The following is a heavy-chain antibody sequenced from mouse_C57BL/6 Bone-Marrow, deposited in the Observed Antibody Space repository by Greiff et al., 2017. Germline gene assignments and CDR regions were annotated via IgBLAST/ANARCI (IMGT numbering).Heavy chain of an antibody. CDR3: AISSYYYGSSQGYFDV. D-gene: IGHD1-1*01. V-gene: IGHV1-59*01. CDR2: IDPSDSYT. Sequence: VQLQQPGAELVRPGTSVKLSCKASGYTFTSYWMHWVKQRPGQGLEWIGVIDPSDSYTNYNQKFKGKAKLTVDTSSSTAYMQLSSLTSEDSAVYYCAISSYYYGSSQGYFDVWGTGTTVTGSS. J-gene: IGHJ1*03. CDR1: GYTFTSYW.